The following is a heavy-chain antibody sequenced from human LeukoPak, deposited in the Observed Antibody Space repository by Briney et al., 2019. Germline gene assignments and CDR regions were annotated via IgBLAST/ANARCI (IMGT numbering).Heavy chain of an antibody. CDR1: GFMFRNYA. CDR3: GKDRSFWNGADPDF. D-gene: IGHD3-3*01. CDR2: ISGSGDTT. Sequence: GGSLRLSGGASGFMFRNYAMTWVRQGPGKGLEWVAGISGSGDTTTYEESVRGRFTISRDNAQNMLYLEMNSLRGDDTAVYYCGKDRSFWNGADPDFWGQGILVTVSS. V-gene: IGHV3-23*01. J-gene: IGHJ4*02.